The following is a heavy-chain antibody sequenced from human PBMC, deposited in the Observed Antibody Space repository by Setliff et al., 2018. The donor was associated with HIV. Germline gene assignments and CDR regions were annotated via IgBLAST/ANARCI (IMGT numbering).Heavy chain of an antibody. CDR1: GGSFSGYY. D-gene: IGHD3-22*01. CDR2: VSYSGNT. J-gene: IGHJ4*02. V-gene: IGHV4-34*01. CDR3: ARGDYYDSSGYEGLDS. Sequence: SQTLSLTCAVYGGSFSGYYWSWIRQSPGKGLEWIGEVSYSGNTNYNPSLKSRLNISVDKSKNQFSLKVSSVTAADTAVYYCARGDYYDSSGYEGLDSWGQGTLVTVSS.